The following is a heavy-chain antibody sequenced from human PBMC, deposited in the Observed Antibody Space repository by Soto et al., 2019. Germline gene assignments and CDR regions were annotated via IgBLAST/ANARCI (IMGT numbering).Heavy chain of an antibody. D-gene: IGHD2-15*01. CDR1: GYTFTSYG. J-gene: IGHJ4*02. Sequence: ASVKVSCKASGYTFTSYGISWVRQAPGQGLEWMGWISAYNGNTNYAQKLQGRVTMTTDTSTSTAYMELRSLRSDDTAVYYCARVGPDPWIRIRYCSGGSCYSLYWGQGTLVTVSS. CDR2: ISAYNGNT. V-gene: IGHV1-18*04. CDR3: ARVGPDPWIRIRYCSGGSCYSLY.